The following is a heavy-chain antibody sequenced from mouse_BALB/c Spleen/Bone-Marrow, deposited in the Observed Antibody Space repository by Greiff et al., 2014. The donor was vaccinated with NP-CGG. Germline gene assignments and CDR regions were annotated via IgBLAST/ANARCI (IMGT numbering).Heavy chain of an antibody. CDR3: ASQDVYYYAMDY. Sequence: EVHLVESGPGLVKSSQSLSLTCTVTGYSITSDYAWNWIRQFPGNKLEWMGYISYSGSTSYNPSLKSRISITRDTSKNQFFLQLNSVTTEDTATYYCASQDVYYYAMDYWGQGTSVTVSS. CDR2: ISYSGST. J-gene: IGHJ4*01. V-gene: IGHV3-2*02. D-gene: IGHD3-2*02. CDR1: GYSITSDYA.